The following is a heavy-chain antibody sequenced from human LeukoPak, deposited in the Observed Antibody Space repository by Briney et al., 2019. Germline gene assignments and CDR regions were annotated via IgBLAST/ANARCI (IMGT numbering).Heavy chain of an antibody. D-gene: IGHD1-26*01. CDR3: ARVSLEATWAFDI. J-gene: IGHJ3*02. CDR1: GYTFTGYY. CDR2: INPNSGDT. Sequence: ASVKVSCKASGYTFTGYYMHWLRQAPGQGLEWMGWINPNSGDTNYAQKFQGRVTVTRDTSISTAYMELSRLRSDDTALYYCARVSLEATWAFDIWGQGTMVTVSS. V-gene: IGHV1-2*02.